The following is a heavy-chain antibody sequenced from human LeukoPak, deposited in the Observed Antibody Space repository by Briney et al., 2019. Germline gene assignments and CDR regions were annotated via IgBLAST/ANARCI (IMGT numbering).Heavy chain of an antibody. J-gene: IGHJ4*02. Sequence: TAQSLTPSCAVSGFTFDAYGLRWVRQAPGKVLGWDSGIHWSVGSTGYADSVKGRFTISRDNAKNSPYLQMNSRRAEDTALYCCARGEGAASFDYWGQGTLVTVSS. CDR1: GFTFDAYG. CDR2: IHWSVGST. CDR3: ARGEGAASFDY. V-gene: IGHV3-20*04. D-gene: IGHD1-26*01.